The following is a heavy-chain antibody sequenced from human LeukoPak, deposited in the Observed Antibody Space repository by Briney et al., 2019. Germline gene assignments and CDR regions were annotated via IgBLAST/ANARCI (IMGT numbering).Heavy chain of an antibody. Sequence: GRSLRLSCAASGFTFSSYGMHWVRQAPGKGLEWVALISYDGSNKYYADSVKGRFTISRDNSKNTLYLQMNSLRAEDTAVYYCAKAGYSSEEDYFDYWGQGTLVTVSS. V-gene: IGHV3-30*18. D-gene: IGHD6-19*01. CDR3: AKAGYSSEEDYFDY. CDR1: GFTFSSYG. CDR2: ISYDGSNK. J-gene: IGHJ4*02.